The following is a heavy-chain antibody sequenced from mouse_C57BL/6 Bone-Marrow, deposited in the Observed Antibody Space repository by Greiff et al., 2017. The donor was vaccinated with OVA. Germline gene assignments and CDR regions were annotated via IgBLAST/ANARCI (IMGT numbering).Heavy chain of an antibody. Sequence: EVQLQESGGGLVQPGGSMKLSCAASGFTFSDAWMDWVRQSPEKGLEWVAEIRNKANNHATYYAESVKGRFTISRDDSKSSVYLQMNSLRAEDTGIYYCTRVFLTFYWYFDVWGTGTTVTVSS. CDR1: GFTFSDAW. J-gene: IGHJ1*03. CDR2: IRNKANNHAT. D-gene: IGHD4-1*01. V-gene: IGHV6-6*01. CDR3: TRVFLTFYWYFDV.